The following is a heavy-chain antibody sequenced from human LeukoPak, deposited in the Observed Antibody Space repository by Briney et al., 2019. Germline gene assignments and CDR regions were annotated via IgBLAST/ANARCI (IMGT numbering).Heavy chain of an antibody. D-gene: IGHD6-19*01. CDR1: GGAGISGRYY. V-gene: IGHV4-61*01. CDR2: IYHSGTT. J-gene: IGHJ5*02. Sequence: SETLALTCTVSGGAGISGRYYWSWSRQPPGKGLEWMGNIYHSGTTKYNPSLKSRVTISIDTSKNQFSLKVRSVTAADTAVYFCARGTPLYSSDWYVNWFDPWGQGTLVTVSS. CDR3: ARGTPLYSSDWYVNWFDP.